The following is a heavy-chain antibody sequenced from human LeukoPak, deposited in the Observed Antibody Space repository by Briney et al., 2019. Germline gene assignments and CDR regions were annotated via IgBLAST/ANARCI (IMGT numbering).Heavy chain of an antibody. V-gene: IGHV3-20*04. D-gene: IGHD5-18*01. Sequence: GGSLRLSCAASGFAFDDYGMSWVRQAPGKGLEWVSGINWNGGSIGYADSVKGRFTISRDNAKNSMYLQINSLRAEDTALYYCARADKDGYGFFGFDYWGQGTLVTVSS. CDR2: INWNGGSI. CDR3: ARADKDGYGFFGFDY. J-gene: IGHJ4*02. CDR1: GFAFDDYG.